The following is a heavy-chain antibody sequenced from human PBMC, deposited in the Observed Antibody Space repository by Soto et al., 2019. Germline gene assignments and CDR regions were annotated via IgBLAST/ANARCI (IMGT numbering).Heavy chain of an antibody. CDR2: IYYSGST. J-gene: IGHJ4*02. V-gene: IGHV4-31*03. Sequence: QVQLQESGPGLVKPSQTLSLTCTVSGGSISSGGYYWSWIRQHPGKGLEWIGYIYYSGSTYYNPSLKSGFTISEDTPKTQFPRKLSSVPAADTAVNYCARDPLTWGQGTLVTVSS. CDR3: ARDPLT. CDR1: GGSISSGGYY.